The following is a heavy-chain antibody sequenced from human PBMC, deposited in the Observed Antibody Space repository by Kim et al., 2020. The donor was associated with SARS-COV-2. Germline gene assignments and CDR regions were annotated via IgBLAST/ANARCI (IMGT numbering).Heavy chain of an antibody. CDR1: GGTFSSYA. CDR3: AREITEYSSSWYGWFDP. J-gene: IGHJ5*02. D-gene: IGHD6-13*01. Sequence: SVKVSCKASGGTFSSYAISWVRQAPGQGLEWMGRIIPILGIANYAQKFQGRVTITADKSTSTAYMELSSLRSEDTAVYYCAREITEYSSSWYGWFDPWG. CDR2: IIPILGIA. V-gene: IGHV1-69*04.